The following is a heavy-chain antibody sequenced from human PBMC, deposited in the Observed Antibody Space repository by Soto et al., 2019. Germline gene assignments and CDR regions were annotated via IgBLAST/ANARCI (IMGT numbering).Heavy chain of an antibody. V-gene: IGHV4-39*01. CDR1: GGSISSSSYY. Sequence: SETLSLTCTVSGGSISSSSYYWGWIRQPPGKGLEWIGSIYYSGSTYYNPSLKSRVTISVDTSKNQFSLKLSSVTAADTAVYYCARHNLVGATTNYYYYGMDVWGQGTTVTVSS. J-gene: IGHJ6*02. CDR3: ARHNLVGATTNYYYYGMDV. CDR2: IYYSGST. D-gene: IGHD1-26*01.